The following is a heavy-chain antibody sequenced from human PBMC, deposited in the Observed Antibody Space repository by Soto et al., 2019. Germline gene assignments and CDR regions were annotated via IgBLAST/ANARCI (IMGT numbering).Heavy chain of an antibody. V-gene: IGHV3-23*01. Sequence: GGSLRLSCAASGFTFGSYAMSWVRLAPGKGLEWVSVAGPSGSSTFYADSVRGRFTISRDNVENTLYLQMNSLRVADTALYFCARTYYYDSTGYYRTLDYWGQGTLVTGSS. D-gene: IGHD3-22*01. J-gene: IGHJ4*02. CDR2: AGPSGSST. CDR1: GFTFGSYA. CDR3: ARTYYYDSTGYYRTLDY.